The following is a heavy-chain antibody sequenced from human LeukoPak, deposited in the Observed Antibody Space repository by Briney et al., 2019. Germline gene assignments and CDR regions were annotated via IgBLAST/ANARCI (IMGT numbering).Heavy chain of an antibody. J-gene: IGHJ4*02. CDR2: IYYSGCT. Sequence: SETRSLTCTVSAGSISSSSYYWGWIRQPPGKGLEWIGGIYYSGCTYYNPSLKSRCTISVDTSKNQFSLKLSSVTAADTAVYYCARPNYYDSSGLWFFDYWGQGTLVTVSS. V-gene: IGHV4-39*01. D-gene: IGHD3-22*01. CDR1: AGSISSSSYY. CDR3: ARPNYYDSSGLWFFDY.